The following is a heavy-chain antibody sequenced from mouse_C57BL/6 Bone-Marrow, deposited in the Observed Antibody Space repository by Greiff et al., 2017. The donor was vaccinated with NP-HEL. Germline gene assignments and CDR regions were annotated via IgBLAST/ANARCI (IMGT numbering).Heavy chain of an antibody. Sequence: EVKVEESGAELVRPGSSVKMSCKTSGYTFTSYGINWVKQRPGQGLEWIGYIYIGNGYTEYNEKFKGKATLTSDTSSSTAYMQLSSLTSEDSAIYFCANLLYYGILYAMDYWGQGTSVTVSS. J-gene: IGHJ4*01. D-gene: IGHD2-1*01. CDR3: ANLLYYGILYAMDY. V-gene: IGHV1-58*01. CDR1: GYTFTSYG. CDR2: IYIGNGYT.